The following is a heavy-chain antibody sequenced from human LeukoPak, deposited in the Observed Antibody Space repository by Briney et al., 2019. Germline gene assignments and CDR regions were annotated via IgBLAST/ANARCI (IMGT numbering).Heavy chain of an antibody. V-gene: IGHV4-4*07. Sequence: SETLSLTCTVSGGSISSYYWSWIRQPAGKGLEWIGRIYTSGSTNYNPSLKSRVTMSVDTSKNQFSLKLSSATAADTAVYYCARGKQWLAFYYFDYWGQGTLVTVSS. CDR2: IYTSGST. CDR1: GGSISSYY. D-gene: IGHD6-19*01. J-gene: IGHJ4*02. CDR3: ARGKQWLAFYYFDY.